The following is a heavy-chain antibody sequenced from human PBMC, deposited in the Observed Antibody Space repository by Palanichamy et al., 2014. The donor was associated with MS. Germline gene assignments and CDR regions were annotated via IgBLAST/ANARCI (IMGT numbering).Heavy chain of an antibody. D-gene: IGHD1-1*01. CDR3: ARSDDPSNYYYYYGMDV. Sequence: QLQLQESGPGLVKPSETLSLTCTVSGGSISSSSYYWGWIRQPPGKGLEWIGSIYYSGSTYYNPSLKSRVTISVDTSKNQFSLKLSSVTAADTAVYYCARSDDPSNYYYYYGMDVWGQGTTVTVSS. J-gene: IGHJ6*02. CDR2: IYYSGST. V-gene: IGHV4-39*01. CDR1: GGSISSSSYY.